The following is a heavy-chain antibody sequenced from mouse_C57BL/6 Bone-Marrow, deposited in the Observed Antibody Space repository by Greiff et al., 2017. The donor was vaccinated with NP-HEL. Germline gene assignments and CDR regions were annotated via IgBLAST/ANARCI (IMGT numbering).Heavy chain of an antibody. CDR2: IWRGGST. Sequence: VQLVESGPGLVQPSQSLSITCTVSGFSLTSYGVHWVRQSPGKGLEWLGVIWRGGSTDYNAAFMSRLSITKDNSKSQVFFKMNSLQADDTAIYYCAKRAYYYGSYLAMDYWGQGTSVTVSS. D-gene: IGHD1-1*01. J-gene: IGHJ4*01. CDR3: AKRAYYYGSYLAMDY. CDR1: GFSLTSYG. V-gene: IGHV2-5*01.